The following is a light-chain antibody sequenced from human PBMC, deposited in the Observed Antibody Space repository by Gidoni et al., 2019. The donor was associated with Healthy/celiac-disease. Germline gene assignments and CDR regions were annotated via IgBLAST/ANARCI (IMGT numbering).Light chain of an antibody. CDR3: ETWDNVV. Sequence: QPVLTQSSSASASLGSSVKLTCTLSSGHSSYIIAWHQQQPGKAPRYLMKLEGSGSYNKGSGVPDRFSGSSSGADRYLTISNLQFEDEADYYCETWDNVVFGGGTKLTVL. CDR1: SGHSSYI. V-gene: IGLV4-60*02. CDR2: LEGSGSY. J-gene: IGLJ2*01.